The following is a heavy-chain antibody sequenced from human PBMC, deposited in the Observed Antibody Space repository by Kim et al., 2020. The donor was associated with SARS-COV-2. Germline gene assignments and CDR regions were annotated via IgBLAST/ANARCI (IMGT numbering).Heavy chain of an antibody. CDR2: ISYDGSNK. CDR3: AKDYDILTGYYPLGVMDV. CDR1: GFTFSSYG. D-gene: IGHD3-9*01. V-gene: IGHV3-30*18. J-gene: IGHJ6*01. Sequence: GGSLRLSWAASGFTFSSYGMHWVRQAPGKGLEWVAVISYDGSNKYYADSVKGRFTISRDNSKNTLYLQMNSLRAEDTAVYYCAKDYDILTGYYPLGVMDV.